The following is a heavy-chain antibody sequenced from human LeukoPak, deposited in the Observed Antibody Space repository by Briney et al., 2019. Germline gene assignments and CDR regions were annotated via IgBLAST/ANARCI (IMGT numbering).Heavy chain of an antibody. Sequence: PGRSLRLSCAASGFTFSSYAMHWVRQAPGKGLEWVAVISYDGSNKYYADSVKGRFTISRDNSKNTLYLQMNSLRAEDTAVYYCARVGYCSSTSCFDYWGQGTLVTVSS. D-gene: IGHD2-2*01. J-gene: IGHJ4*02. CDR3: ARVGYCSSTSCFDY. CDR2: ISYDGSNK. V-gene: IGHV3-30-3*01. CDR1: GFTFSSYA.